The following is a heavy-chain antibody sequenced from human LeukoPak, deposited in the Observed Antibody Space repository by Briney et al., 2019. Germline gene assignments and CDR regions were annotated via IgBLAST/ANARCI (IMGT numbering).Heavy chain of an antibody. D-gene: IGHD3-16*02. CDR1: GGSISSGDYF. Sequence: SETLSLTCNVSGGSISSGDYFWNWIRQPPGKGLEWLGYIHYTGRTYYNPSLQSRVTMSVDTSKSQFSLRLSSVTAADTAVYYCARLEITFGGVIAAWGQGTLVTVSS. CDR2: IHYTGRT. CDR3: ARLEITFGGVIAA. J-gene: IGHJ5*02. V-gene: IGHV4-30-4*01.